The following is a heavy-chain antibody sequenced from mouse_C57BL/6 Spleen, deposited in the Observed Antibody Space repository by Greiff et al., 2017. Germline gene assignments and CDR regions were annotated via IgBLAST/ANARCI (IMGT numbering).Heavy chain of an antibody. D-gene: IGHD1-1*01. V-gene: IGHV1-82*01. CDR1: GYAFSSSW. CDR2: IYPGDGDT. J-gene: IGHJ2*01. Sequence: QVQLQESGPELVKPGASVKISCKASGYAFSSSWMNWVKQRPGKGLEWIGRIYPGDGDTNYNGKFKGKATLTADKSSSTAYMQLSSLTSEDFAVYFCARKVLRSEFFDYWGQGTTLTVSS. CDR3: ARKVLRSEFFDY.